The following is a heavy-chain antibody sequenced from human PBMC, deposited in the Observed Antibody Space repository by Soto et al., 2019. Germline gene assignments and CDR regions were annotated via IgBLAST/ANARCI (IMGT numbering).Heavy chain of an antibody. Sequence: QVQMVQSGPEVKMPGASVKISCKPSGYTFTAYGPAWLRQAPGQRHECGGWVVTNNDNTYYAEKFQGRDTMTTDTSTATTYMELRSLRSDDTAVYCCARELNTDSSAYYSFAYWGQGTLGTVSS. V-gene: IGHV1-18*01. CDR3: ARELNTDSSAYYSFAY. D-gene: IGHD3-22*01. CDR2: VVTNNDNT. CDR1: GYTFTAYG. J-gene: IGHJ4*02.